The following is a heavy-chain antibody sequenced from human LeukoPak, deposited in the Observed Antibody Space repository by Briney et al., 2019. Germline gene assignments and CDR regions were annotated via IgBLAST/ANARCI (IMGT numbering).Heavy chain of an antibody. Sequence: GGSLRLSCAASGFTFSNAWMSWVRQAPGKGLEWVGRIKSKTDGGTTDYAAPVKGRFTIPRDDSKNTLYLQMNSLKTEDTAVYYCTTDSSGYYFFDYWGQGTLVTVSS. CDR3: TTDSSGYYFFDY. CDR1: GFTFSNAW. CDR2: IKSKTDGGTT. D-gene: IGHD3-22*01. V-gene: IGHV3-15*01. J-gene: IGHJ4*02.